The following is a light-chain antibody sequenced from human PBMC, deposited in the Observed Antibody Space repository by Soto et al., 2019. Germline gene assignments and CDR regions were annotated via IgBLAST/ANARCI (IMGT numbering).Light chain of an antibody. Sequence: EIVLTQSPDTLSLSPGERATLSCRASQSVSSTYLAWFQQRPGQTPRLLISGASSRATGIPERFSGGGSGTDFTLTISRLEPEDFAVYWCQLYGSSPLFTFGPRTKVDIK. CDR1: QSVSSTY. CDR2: GAS. J-gene: IGKJ3*01. V-gene: IGKV3-20*01. CDR3: QLYGSSPLFT.